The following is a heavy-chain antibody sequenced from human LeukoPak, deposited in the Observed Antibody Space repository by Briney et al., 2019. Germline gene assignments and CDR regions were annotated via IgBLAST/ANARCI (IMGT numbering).Heavy chain of an antibody. J-gene: IGHJ5*02. D-gene: IGHD2-15*01. CDR3: ARSDQDIVVVVAATPGWFDP. CDR2: IYTSGST. V-gene: IGHV4-38-2*02. Sequence: SETLSLTCTVSGYSISSGYYWGWIRQPPGKGLEWIGRIYTSGSTNYNPSLKSRVTMSVDTSKNQFSLKLSSVTAADTAVYYCARSDQDIVVVVAATPGWFDPWGQGTLVTVSS. CDR1: GYSISSGYY.